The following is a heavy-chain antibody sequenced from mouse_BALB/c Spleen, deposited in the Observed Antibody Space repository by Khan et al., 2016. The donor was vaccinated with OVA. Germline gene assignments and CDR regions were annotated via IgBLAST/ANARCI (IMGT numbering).Heavy chain of an antibody. Sequence: QIQLVQSGPELKKPGETVRISCKASGYTFTTAGMQWVQKMPGKGLKWIGWINTHSGVPKYAEDFKGRFVFSLETSASTAYLQITNLENEDTATYFCARGRAAFYRNDGGAMDSWGQGTSVTVSS. V-gene: IGHV9-4*02. J-gene: IGHJ4*01. CDR2: INTHSGVP. CDR1: GYTFTTAG. D-gene: IGHD2-14*01. CDR3: ARGRAAFYRNDGGAMDS.